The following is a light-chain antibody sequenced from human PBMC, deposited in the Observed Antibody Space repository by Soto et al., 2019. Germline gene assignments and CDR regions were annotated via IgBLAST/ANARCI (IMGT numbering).Light chain of an antibody. Sequence: EIVMTQSPDTLSVSPGERATLSCRASQSVSSNLAWYQQKPGQAPRLLIYGASTRAIGIPARFSGSGSGTDFTLTISSLQSEDFAVYYCQQYDNWDTFGQGTKLEIK. CDR2: GAS. CDR1: QSVSSN. CDR3: QQYDNWDT. V-gene: IGKV3-15*01. J-gene: IGKJ2*01.